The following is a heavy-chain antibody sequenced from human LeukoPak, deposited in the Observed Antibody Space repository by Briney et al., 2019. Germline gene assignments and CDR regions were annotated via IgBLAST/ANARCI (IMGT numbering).Heavy chain of an antibody. V-gene: IGHV1-3*01. Sequence: ASVKVSCKASGYTFTSYYMHWVRQAPGQGLEWMGWINAGNGNTKYSQKFQGRVTITRDTSASTAYMELSSLRSEDTAVYYCARDHCSGGSCYQFDYWGQGTLVTVSS. CDR3: ARDHCSGGSCYQFDY. D-gene: IGHD2-15*01. J-gene: IGHJ4*02. CDR2: INAGNGNT. CDR1: GYTFTSYY.